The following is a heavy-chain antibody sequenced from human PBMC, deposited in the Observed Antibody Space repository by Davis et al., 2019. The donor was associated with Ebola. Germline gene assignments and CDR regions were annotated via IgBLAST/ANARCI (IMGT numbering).Heavy chain of an antibody. CDR1: GYTFTSYA. CDR2: INAGNGNT. J-gene: IGHJ4*02. D-gene: IGHD1-26*01. CDR3: ARGGGSYSADY. Sequence: AASVKVSCKASGYTFTSYAMHWVRQAPGQRLEWMGWINAGNGNTKYSQKFQGRVTITRDTSTSTAYMELRSLRSDDTAVYYCARGGGSYSADYWGQGTLVTVSS. V-gene: IGHV1-3*01.